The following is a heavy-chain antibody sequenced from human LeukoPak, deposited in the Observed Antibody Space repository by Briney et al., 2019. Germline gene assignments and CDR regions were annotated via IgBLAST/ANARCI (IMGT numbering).Heavy chain of an antibody. CDR3: ASHQLLYRDFDY. CDR2: IIPIFGTA. D-gene: IGHD2-2*02. V-gene: IGHV1-69*13. Sequence: RASVKVSCKASGGTFSSYAISWVRQAPGQGLEWMGGIIPIFGTANYAQKFQGRVTITADESTSTAYMELSSLRSEDTAVYYCASHQLLYRDFDYWGQGTLVTVSS. CDR1: GGTFSSYA. J-gene: IGHJ4*02.